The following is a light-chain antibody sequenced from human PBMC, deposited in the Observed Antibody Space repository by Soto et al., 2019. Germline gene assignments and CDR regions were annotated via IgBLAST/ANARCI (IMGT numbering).Light chain of an antibody. CDR2: WAS. CDR1: QSVLYSSNNKNY. J-gene: IGKJ4*01. CDR3: QQYYGSPT. Sequence: DIVMTQSPDSLAVSLGERATINCKSSQSVLYSSNNKNYLAWYQQKPGQPPKLLFYWASTRESGVPDRFSGSGSGTDFTLTISSLQAEEVAVYYCQQYYGSPTFGGGTKVEIK. V-gene: IGKV4-1*01.